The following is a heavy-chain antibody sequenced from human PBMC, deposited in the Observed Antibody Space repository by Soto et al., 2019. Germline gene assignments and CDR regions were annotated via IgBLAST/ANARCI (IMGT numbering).Heavy chain of an antibody. D-gene: IGHD5-18*01. CDR2: ISSSIITI. CDR1: RFTYSTYT. Sequence: GGSLRLSCAASRFTYSTYTMPWVRQAPGNGLYCVSYISSSIITIXXADSVKGXXTISRDNAKNSLYLQXNILRAEDTAVYYCARHGYNYGGGYFDYWGQGX. J-gene: IGHJ4*02. CDR3: ARHGYNYGGGYFDY. V-gene: IGHV3-48*01.